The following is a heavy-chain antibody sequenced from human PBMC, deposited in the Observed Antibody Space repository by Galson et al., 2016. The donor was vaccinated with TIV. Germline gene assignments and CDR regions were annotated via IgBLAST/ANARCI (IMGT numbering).Heavy chain of an antibody. CDR3: ARVPGTQVIAATGRWFDP. V-gene: IGHV1-18*04. CDR2: ISPYSGDT. CDR1: GYTFSNYG. Sequence: SVKVSCKASGYTFSNYGINWVRQAPGQGLEWMGWISPYSGDTNYPQKLRGRVTLTTDTSTSTAYMELRSLISDDTAIYFCARVPGTQVIAATGRWFDPWGQGTLVTVSS. J-gene: IGHJ5*02. D-gene: IGHD2-15*01.